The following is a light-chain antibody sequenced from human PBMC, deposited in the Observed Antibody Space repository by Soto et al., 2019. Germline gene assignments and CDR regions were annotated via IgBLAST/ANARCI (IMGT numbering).Light chain of an antibody. CDR2: AAS. V-gene: IGKV1-39*01. J-gene: IGKJ4*01. CDR1: QSISSY. Sequence: DIQMTQSPSSLSASVGDRVTITCRASQSISSYLNWYQQKPGKAPKLLIYAASSLQSGVPSRFSGSGSETDFTLTISSLQPEDFATYYCQQSYSTPKLTFGGGTNVEIK. CDR3: QQSYSTPKLT.